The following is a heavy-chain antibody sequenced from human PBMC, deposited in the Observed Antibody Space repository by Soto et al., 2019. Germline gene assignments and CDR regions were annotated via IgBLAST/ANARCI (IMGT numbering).Heavy chain of an antibody. CDR1: GVSIRSYY. V-gene: IGHV4-59*01. Sequence: SETLSITCTVSGVSIRSYYWSWVRQSPGKGLEWIGCISFRGTTKYNPSLKSRVTISTDTSKNQFSLKLSSVTTADTAVYYCARDEEWGRYTGSYWGPFCLDVWDQGIAVTVS. CDR3: ARDEEWGRYTGSYWGPFCLDV. CDR2: ISFRGTT. D-gene: IGHD3-10*01. J-gene: IGHJ6*02.